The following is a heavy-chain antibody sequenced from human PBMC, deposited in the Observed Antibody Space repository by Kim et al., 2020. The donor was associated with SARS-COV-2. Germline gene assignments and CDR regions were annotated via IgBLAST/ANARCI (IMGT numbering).Heavy chain of an antibody. CDR3: ARKGADSGYDIFDS. J-gene: IGHJ4*02. Sequence: QKFQARETITADTTASTVYMELSSVRSEDTAVYYCARKGADSGYDIFDSWGQGTLVTVSS. V-gene: IGHV1-3*01. D-gene: IGHD5-12*01.